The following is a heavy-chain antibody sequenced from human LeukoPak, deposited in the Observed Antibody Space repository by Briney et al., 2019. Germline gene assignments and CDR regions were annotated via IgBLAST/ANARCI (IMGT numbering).Heavy chain of an antibody. CDR1: GGSISSSSYY. CDR2: IYYSGST. Sequence: PSETLSLTCTVSGGSISSSSYYWGWIRQPPGKGLEWIGSIYYSGSTYYNPSLKSRVTISVDTSKNQFSLKLSSVTAADTAVYYCARAGSSGYYSRTSFAEYFQHWGQGTLVTVSS. J-gene: IGHJ1*01. CDR3: ARAGSSGYYSRTSFAEYFQH. D-gene: IGHD3-22*01. V-gene: IGHV4-39*07.